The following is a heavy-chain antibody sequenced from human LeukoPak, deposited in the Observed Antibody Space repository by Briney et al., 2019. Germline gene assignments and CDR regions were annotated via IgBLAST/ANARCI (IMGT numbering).Heavy chain of an antibody. CDR3: ARDGSSWYGVDY. D-gene: IGHD6-13*01. V-gene: IGHV1-18*01. CDR1: GYTFTSCG. Sequence: ASVKVSCKASGYTFTSCGISWVRQAPGQGLEWMGWISAYNGHTKYAQKLQGRVTMTTDTSTNTAYMELRSLRSDDTAVYYCARDGSSWYGVDYWGQGTLVTVSS. CDR2: ISAYNGHT. J-gene: IGHJ4*02.